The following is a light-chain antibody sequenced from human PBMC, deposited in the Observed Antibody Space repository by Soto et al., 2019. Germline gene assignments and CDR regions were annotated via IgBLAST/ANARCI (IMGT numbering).Light chain of an antibody. V-gene: IGKV1-39*01. Sequence: DLQMTQSPSSLSASVGDRVTITCRASQSISSYLNWYQQKPGKAPKLLIYAASSVQSGVPSRFSGSGSGTDFTLTISSLQPEDFATYYCQQSYSTPWTCGQGTKVEIK. CDR1: QSISSY. CDR3: QQSYSTPWT. CDR2: AAS. J-gene: IGKJ1*01.